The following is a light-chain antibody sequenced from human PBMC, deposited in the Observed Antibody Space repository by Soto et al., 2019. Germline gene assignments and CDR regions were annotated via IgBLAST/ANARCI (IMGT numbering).Light chain of an antibody. Sequence: QSVLTQPPSASGSPGQSVTISCTGTSSDVGSYNYVSWYQQNPGKAPKLIIYEVSKRPPGVPDRFSGSKSGNTASLSVSGLQAEDEADYYCNSCTDTTRLIFGGGTKLTVL. V-gene: IGLV2-8*01. CDR3: NSCTDTTRLI. CDR2: EVS. J-gene: IGLJ2*01. CDR1: SSDVGSYNY.